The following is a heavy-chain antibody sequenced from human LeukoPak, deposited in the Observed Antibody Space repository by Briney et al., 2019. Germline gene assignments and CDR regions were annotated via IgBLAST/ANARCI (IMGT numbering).Heavy chain of an antibody. CDR1: GGSISSGGYS. V-gene: IGHV4-30-2*01. Sequence: SQTLSLTCAVSGGSISSGGYSWSWIRQPPGKGLEWIGYIYHSGSTYYNPSLKSRVTISVDTSKNQFSLKLSSVTAADTAVYYCAREFGVVRHGAPAYGMDVWGQGTTVIVSS. D-gene: IGHD2-15*01. J-gene: IGHJ6*02. CDR3: AREFGVVRHGAPAYGMDV. CDR2: IYHSGST.